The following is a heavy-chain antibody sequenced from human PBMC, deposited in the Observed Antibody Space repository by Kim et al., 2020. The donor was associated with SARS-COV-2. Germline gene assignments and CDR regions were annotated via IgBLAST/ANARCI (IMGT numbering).Heavy chain of an antibody. V-gene: IGHV5-51*01. CDR3: TRRRGGILTGDDR. CDR1: GYTFDNYW. Sequence: GESLQISCKASGYTFDNYWIDWVRQMPGKGLEWMGIIYPGDSDTTYSPSFQGRISISVDKSVGTAYLHLSSLKASDVATYYCTRRRGGILTGDDRWGQGTLVTVSS. J-gene: IGHJ5*02. D-gene: IGHD3-9*01. CDR2: IYPGDSDT.